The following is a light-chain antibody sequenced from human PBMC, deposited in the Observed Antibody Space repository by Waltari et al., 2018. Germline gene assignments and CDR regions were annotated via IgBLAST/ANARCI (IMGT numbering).Light chain of an antibody. V-gene: IGLV2-14*01. J-gene: IGLJ3*02. CDR2: AVR. CDR3: SSYTSSTTWV. Sequence: QSALTQAAPVSASPGQSITLCCTGTSRDIGTCDSVSWVQQYPGRAPKLLSYAVRNRPLGVSIRFTVSNSGSTASLSISGLLAEDEAYYYCSSYTSSTTWVFGGGTKLTVL. CDR1: SRDIGTCDS.